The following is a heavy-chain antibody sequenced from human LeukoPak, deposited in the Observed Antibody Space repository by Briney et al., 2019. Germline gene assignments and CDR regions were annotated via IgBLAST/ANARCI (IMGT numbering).Heavy chain of an antibody. CDR2: IYPGDSDT. J-gene: IGHJ4*02. Sequence: GESLKISCKGSGYSFTSYWIGWVRQMPGKGLEWMAIIYPGDSDTRYSPSFQGQVTISADKSISTAYLQWSSLKASDTAMYYCARLYDSSGFTMYYFDYWGQGTLVTVSS. V-gene: IGHV5-51*01. CDR3: ARLYDSSGFTMYYFDY. D-gene: IGHD3-22*01. CDR1: GYSFTSYW.